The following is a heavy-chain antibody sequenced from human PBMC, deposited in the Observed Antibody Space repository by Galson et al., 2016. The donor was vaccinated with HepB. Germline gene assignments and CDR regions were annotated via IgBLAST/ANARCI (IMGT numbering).Heavy chain of an antibody. D-gene: IGHD2/OR15-2a*01. CDR3: ARQRGFLRYFHY. V-gene: IGHV4-38-2*02. CDR2: IHHTGST. J-gene: IGHJ1*01. Sequence: TLSLTCTVSRYSITSGFYWGWVRQSPGKGLEWIGTIHHTGSTSYNPSLKSRVTLSLDTSKNQFSLALTSVTAADTAVYYCARQRGFLRYFHYWGQGTLVTVSS. CDR1: RYSITSGFY.